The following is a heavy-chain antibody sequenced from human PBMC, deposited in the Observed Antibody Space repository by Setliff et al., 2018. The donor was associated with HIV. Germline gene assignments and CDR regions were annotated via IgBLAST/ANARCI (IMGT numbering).Heavy chain of an antibody. Sequence: SVKITCKTSGGTVSSYAINWVRQATRQGLEWMGGIIPIFGPANYAQKFQDRVMTTTDESTSTAYMELSSPESEDTAVYYCARGFDVDSSCWFDPWGQGTLVTVSS. V-gene: IGHV1-69*05. CDR1: GGTVSSYA. D-gene: IGHD2-21*01. J-gene: IGHJ5*02. CDR3: ARGFDVDSSCWFDP. CDR2: IIPIFGPA.